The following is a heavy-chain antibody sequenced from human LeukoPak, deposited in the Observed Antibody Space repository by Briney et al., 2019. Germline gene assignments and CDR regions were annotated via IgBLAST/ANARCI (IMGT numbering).Heavy chain of an antibody. CDR2: IYESGIT. CDR1: GSSLSNYY. Sequence: SETLSLTCTVSGSSLSNYYWSWIRQPPGKGLEWIGHIYESGITTYNPSLNSRVTISVDTSKNQFSLRLSSVTVADTAVYYCARGRIGGPKAPFDYWGQGTLVTVSS. V-gene: IGHV4-59*01. D-gene: IGHD3-16*01. CDR3: ARGRIGGPKAPFDY. J-gene: IGHJ4*02.